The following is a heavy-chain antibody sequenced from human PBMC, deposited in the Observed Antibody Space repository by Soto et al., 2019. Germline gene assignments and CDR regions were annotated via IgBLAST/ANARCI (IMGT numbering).Heavy chain of an antibody. V-gene: IGHV3-9*01. CDR1: GFRFEQYV. CDR3: LKDAPNGSIDD. D-gene: IGHD3-10*01. Sequence: VQVVASGGGLVQPGRSLILSCAVSGFRFEQYVMHWVRQAPGKGLECVSTVSPTGDTVAYADSVEGRFTVSRDNAKNSLYLQMISLKGDDTAFYYCLKDAPNGSIDDWGQGSLVTVSS. CDR2: VSPTGDTV. J-gene: IGHJ4*02.